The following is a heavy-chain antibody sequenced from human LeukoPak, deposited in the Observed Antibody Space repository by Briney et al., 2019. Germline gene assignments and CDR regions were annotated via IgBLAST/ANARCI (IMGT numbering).Heavy chain of an antibody. D-gene: IGHD2-15*01. J-gene: IGHJ3*02. CDR2: ISSSSSYI. CDR1: GFTFSSYN. V-gene: IGHV3-21*01. CDR3: ARDIHPFSGGSCYWI. Sequence: PGGSLRLSCAASGFTFSSYNMNWVRQAPGKGLEWVSSISSSSSYIYYADSVKGRFTISRDNAKNSLYLQMNSLRAEDTAVYYCARDIHPFSGGSCYWIWGQGTMVTVSS.